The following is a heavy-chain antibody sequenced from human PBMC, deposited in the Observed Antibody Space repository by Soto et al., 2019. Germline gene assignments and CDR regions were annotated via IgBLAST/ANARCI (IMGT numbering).Heavy chain of an antibody. V-gene: IGHV1-3*01. CDR3: VRDGAVAGNINFDF. D-gene: IGHD6-19*01. CDR1: GYTFTNYG. J-gene: IGHJ4*02. CDR2: INAGDGNT. Sequence: ASVKVSCKASGYTFTNYGVHWVRQAPGQRLEWMGWINAGDGNTKNSRNFQGRVTITGDTSASTAYMELSSLRSEDTAVYYCVRDGAVAGNINFDFWGQGTLVTVSS.